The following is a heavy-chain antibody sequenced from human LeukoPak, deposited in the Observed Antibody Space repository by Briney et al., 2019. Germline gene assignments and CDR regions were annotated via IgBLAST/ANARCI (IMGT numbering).Heavy chain of an antibody. CDR1: GFTFSSYV. V-gene: IGHV3-33*01. J-gene: IGHJ4*02. CDR3: ARDPDMTD. Sequence: PGRSLRPSCGASGFTFSSYVMHWVRQAPGKGLEWVAVIWYDGSNKYYADSVKGRFTISRDNSKNTLFLQMNSLRAEDTAVYYCARDPDMTDWGQGTLVTVSS. CDR2: IWYDGSNK. D-gene: IGHD2-21*02.